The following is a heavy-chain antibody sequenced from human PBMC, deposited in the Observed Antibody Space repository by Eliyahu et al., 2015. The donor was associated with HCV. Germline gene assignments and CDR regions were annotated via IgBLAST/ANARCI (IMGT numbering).Heavy chain of an antibody. D-gene: IGHD5-18*01. CDR1: GYTFTSYY. Sequence: QVQLVQSGAEXKKPGASVKVSXKASGYTFTSYYMHWVRXAPGXGLEWMGIINPSGGSTSYAQKFQGRVTMTRDTSTSTVYMELSSLRSEDTAVYYCARVRSGYGNFDYWGQGTLVTVSS. CDR3: ARVRSGYGNFDY. J-gene: IGHJ4*02. V-gene: IGHV1-46*01. CDR2: INPSGGST.